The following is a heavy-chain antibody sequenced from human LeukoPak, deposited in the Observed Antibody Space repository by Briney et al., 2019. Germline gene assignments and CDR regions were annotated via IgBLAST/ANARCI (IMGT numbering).Heavy chain of an antibody. J-gene: IGHJ6*03. D-gene: IGHD2-2*02. CDR2: INHSGST. CDR3: ASRGYCSSTSCYTGSYYNYYYMDV. CDR1: GGSFSGYY. V-gene: IGHV4-34*01. Sequence: SETLSLTCAVYGGSFSGYYWSWIRQPPGKGLEWIGEINHSGSTNYNPSLKSRVTISVDTSKNQFSLKLSSVTAADTAVYYCASRGYCSSTSCYTGSYYNYYYMDVWGKGTTVTVSS.